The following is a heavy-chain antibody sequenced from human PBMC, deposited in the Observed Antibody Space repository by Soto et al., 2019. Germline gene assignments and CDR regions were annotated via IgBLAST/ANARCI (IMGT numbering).Heavy chain of an antibody. Sequence: GGSLRLSCAASGFTFSSYAMSWVRQAPGKGLEWVSAISGSGGSTYYADSVKGRFTISRDNSKNTLYLQMNSLRAEDTAVYYCAKTSIRYGSGSTFDYWGQGTLVTVSS. V-gene: IGHV3-23*01. CDR2: ISGSGGST. D-gene: IGHD3-10*01. CDR3: AKTSIRYGSGSTFDY. J-gene: IGHJ4*02. CDR1: GFTFSSYA.